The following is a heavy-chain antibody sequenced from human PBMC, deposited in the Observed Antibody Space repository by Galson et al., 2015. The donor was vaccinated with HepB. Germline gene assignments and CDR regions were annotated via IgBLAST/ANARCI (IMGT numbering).Heavy chain of an antibody. CDR1: GFIFDNYA. Sequence: SCKASGFIFDNYAIHWVRQAPGQRLEWMGWINGGNGNTYYSQKVQGRVTFTRDTSASTANMELSSLRSEDTAVYYCAGRAYDILTGYSNWLDPWGQGTLVTVSS. V-gene: IGHV1-3*01. CDR2: INGGNGNT. D-gene: IGHD3-9*01. CDR3: AGRAYDILTGYSNWLDP. J-gene: IGHJ5*02.